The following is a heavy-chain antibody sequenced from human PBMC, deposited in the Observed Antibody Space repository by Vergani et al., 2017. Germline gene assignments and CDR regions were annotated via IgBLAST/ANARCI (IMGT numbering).Heavy chain of an antibody. CDR1: GGTFSSYA. D-gene: IGHD5-24*01. Sequence: QVQLVQSGAEVKKPGSSVKVSCKASGGTFSSYAISWVRQAPGQGLEWMGRIIPILGTANYAQKFQGRVTITADESTSTAYMELSSLRSEDTAVYYCARRGDGYNFGTDPGEYFQHWGQGTLVTVSS. CDR2: IIPILGTA. CDR3: ARRGDGYNFGTDPGEYFQH. V-gene: IGHV1-69*13. J-gene: IGHJ1*01.